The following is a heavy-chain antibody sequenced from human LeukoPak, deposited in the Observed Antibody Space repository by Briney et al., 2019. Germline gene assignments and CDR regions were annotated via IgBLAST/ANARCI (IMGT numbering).Heavy chain of an antibody. D-gene: IGHD3-10*01. CDR3: ARGSIASGSYSND. CDR2: ISSSSNYI. Sequence: GGSLRLSCTASGFTFSYYSMNWVRRAPGKGLEWVSSISSSSNYIYYPDSVKGRFTISRDNAKNSLYLQMNFLRAEDTAVYYCARGSIASGSYSNDWGQGALVTVSS. V-gene: IGHV3-21*01. CDR1: GFTFSYYS. J-gene: IGHJ4*02.